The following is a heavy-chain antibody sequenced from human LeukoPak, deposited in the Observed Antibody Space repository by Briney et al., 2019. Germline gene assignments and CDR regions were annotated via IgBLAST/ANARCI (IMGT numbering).Heavy chain of an antibody. D-gene: IGHD2-15*01. CDR1: GFIFDDYG. Sequence: PGGSLRLACAASGFIFDDYGMSWVRQAPGKGLEWVSGISWNGGSTGYADSVKGRFTISRDNAKDSLSLQMNSLRPEDTALYYCAREEAGGYYYYYMDVSGKGTAVTVSS. CDR2: ISWNGGST. V-gene: IGHV3-20*04. CDR3: AREEAGGYYYYYMDV. J-gene: IGHJ6*03.